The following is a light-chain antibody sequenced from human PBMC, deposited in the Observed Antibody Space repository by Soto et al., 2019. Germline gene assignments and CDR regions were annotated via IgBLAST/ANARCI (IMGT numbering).Light chain of an antibody. V-gene: IGLV1-51*01. J-gene: IGLJ2*01. Sequence: QSVLTQPPSVSAAPGQKITISCSGSNSNVGKNSVSWYQHLPGTAPKLLIYDTNKRPSGIPDRFSGSKSGTSATLGITGLQTGDEADYFCGTWDYSLSAVVFGGGTKLTVL. CDR1: NSNVGKNS. CDR3: GTWDYSLSAVV. CDR2: DTN.